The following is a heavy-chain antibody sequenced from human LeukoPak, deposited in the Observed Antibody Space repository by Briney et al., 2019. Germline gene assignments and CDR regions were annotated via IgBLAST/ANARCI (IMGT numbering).Heavy chain of an antibody. CDR3: AREDKGIVATIDY. J-gene: IGHJ4*02. CDR1: GFTYRRYS. V-gene: IGHV3-21*06. Sequence: GGSLRLSCVASGFTYRRYSMNWVRQAPGKGLEWVSTISSGSDYIYHADSVRGRFTISRDNARNSLYLQMNSLRAEDTAVYYCAREDKGIVATIDYWGQGTLVTVSS. D-gene: IGHD5-12*01. CDR2: ISSGSDYI.